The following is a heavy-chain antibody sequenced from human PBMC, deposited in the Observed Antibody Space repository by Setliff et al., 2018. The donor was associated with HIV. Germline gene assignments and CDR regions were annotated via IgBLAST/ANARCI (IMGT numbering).Heavy chain of an antibody. CDR2: IFYSGST. D-gene: IGHD2-21*01. Sequence: SETLSLTCTVSGGSISSSGYYWGWIRQPPGKGLEWIGSIFYSGSTYYNPSLKSRVTISVDTSKSLFSLKLGSVTAADTAVYYCARHAGSRAYYPMPFDYWGHGTLVTVSS. J-gene: IGHJ4*01. CDR1: GGSISSSGYY. V-gene: IGHV4-39*01. CDR3: ARHAGSRAYYPMPFDY.